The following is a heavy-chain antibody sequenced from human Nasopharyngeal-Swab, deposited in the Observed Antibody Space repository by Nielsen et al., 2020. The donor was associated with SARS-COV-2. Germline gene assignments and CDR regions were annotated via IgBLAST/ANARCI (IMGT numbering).Heavy chain of an antibody. CDR2: ISAYNGKR. J-gene: IGHJ4*02. Sequence: ASVKVSCKASGFTFSTYGFSWVRQAPGQGLEWMGWISAYNGKRDYAQKFQGRITMTTDTSTSTAYMELRSLRSDDTALYYCAREKKVLRGVWDSWGQGTLVTVSS. CDR1: GFTFSTYG. V-gene: IGHV1-18*04. CDR3: AREKKVLRGVWDS. D-gene: IGHD3-10*01.